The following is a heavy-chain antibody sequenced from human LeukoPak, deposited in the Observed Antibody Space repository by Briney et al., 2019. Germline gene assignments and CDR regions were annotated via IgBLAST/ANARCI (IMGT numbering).Heavy chain of an antibody. V-gene: IGHV3-53*01. D-gene: IGHD5-12*01. J-gene: IGHJ6*02. Sequence: GGSLRLSCAASGFSVSTNYMSWVRQAPGKGLEWVSVIYSGGGTYYADSVKGRFTISRDNSENTLYLQMNSLRAEDTAVYYCARDRSGSDGYGLDVWGQGTTVTVSS. CDR3: ARDRSGSDGYGLDV. CDR1: GFSVSTNY. CDR2: IYSGGGT.